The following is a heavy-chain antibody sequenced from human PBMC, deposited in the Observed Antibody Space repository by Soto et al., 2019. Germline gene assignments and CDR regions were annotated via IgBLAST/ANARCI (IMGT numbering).Heavy chain of an antibody. CDR1: GYSFTRYG. D-gene: IGHD3-16*01. V-gene: IGHV1-18*01. CDR3: GMVDVYVRPSAKDV. J-gene: IGHJ6*02. CDR2: INAYNGNT. Sequence: ASVKVSCKASGYSFTRYGIGWARQAPGQGLEWMGWINAYNGNTNYAQNLQGRLTLTTDTSTTTAYMELRSLRSNERAIYCCGMVDVYVRPSAKDVWGQGTTVTVSS.